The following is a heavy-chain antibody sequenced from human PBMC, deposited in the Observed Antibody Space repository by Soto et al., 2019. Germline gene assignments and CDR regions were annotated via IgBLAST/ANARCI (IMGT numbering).Heavy chain of an antibody. CDR1: GYSFTSYW. Sequence: PGESLKISCKGSGYSFTSYWIGWVRQTPGKGLEWMGIIYPGDSDTRYSPSFQGQVTISVDKSISTAYLQWSSLKASDTAMYYCARRSVVVVASKYYYYGMDVWGQGTTVTVSS. D-gene: IGHD2-2*01. J-gene: IGHJ6*02. CDR3: ARRSVVVVASKYYYYGMDV. CDR2: IYPGDSDT. V-gene: IGHV5-51*01.